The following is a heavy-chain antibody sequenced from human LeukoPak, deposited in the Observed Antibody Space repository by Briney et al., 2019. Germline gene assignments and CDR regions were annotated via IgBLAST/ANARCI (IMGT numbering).Heavy chain of an antibody. CDR1: GFTFSSYN. Sequence: GGSLRLSCAASGFTFSSYNMIWVRQAPGKGLEWVSSIKSSGTYVYYADSVKGRFTISRDNAKSSVHLQMNSLRTEDTAVYYCARGDPHIGPWGQGTLVTVSS. CDR2: IKSSGTYV. J-gene: IGHJ5*02. D-gene: IGHD2-21*01. V-gene: IGHV3-21*01. CDR3: ARGDPHIGP.